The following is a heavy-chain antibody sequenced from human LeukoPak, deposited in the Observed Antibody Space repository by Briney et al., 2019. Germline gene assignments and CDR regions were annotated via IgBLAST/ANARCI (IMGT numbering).Heavy chain of an antibody. CDR1: GADISAYY. CDR2: MYTSGTT. V-gene: IGHV4-4*07. CDR3: AGRDF. D-gene: IGHD1-26*01. Sequence: SETLSLTCTVSGADISAYYWSWVRQPAGKRLEWIGIMYTSGTTDYNPSLESRLTISVDRSKNQLSLKLTSVTAADTAVYYCAGRDFWGKGTLVTVPS. J-gene: IGHJ4*02.